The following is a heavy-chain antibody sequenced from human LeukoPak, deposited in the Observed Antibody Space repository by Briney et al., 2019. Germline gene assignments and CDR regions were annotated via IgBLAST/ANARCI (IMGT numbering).Heavy chain of an antibody. V-gene: IGHV4-39*01. CDR1: GGSISSSSYY. Sequence: KPSETLSLTCTVSGGSISSSSYYWGWNRQPPGKGLQWIGSIYYRGNTYYTPSLKSRVTISVDTSKNQFSLKLSSVTAADTAVYYCASPPLDYGDYSIDYWGHGTLVTVSS. D-gene: IGHD4-17*01. CDR2: IYYRGNT. J-gene: IGHJ4*01. CDR3: ASPPLDYGDYSIDY.